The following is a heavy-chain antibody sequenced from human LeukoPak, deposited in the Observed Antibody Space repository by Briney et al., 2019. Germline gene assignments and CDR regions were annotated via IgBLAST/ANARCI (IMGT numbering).Heavy chain of an antibody. CDR3: ARAGSRYFPRTNYMDV. Sequence: ASVKVSCKASGYTFTGYYMYWVRQAPGQGLEWMGWINPNSGGTNYAQKFQGRVTMTRDTSISTVYMELSRLRSDDTAVYYCARAGSRYFPRTNYMDVWGKGTTVTITS. J-gene: IGHJ6*03. CDR2: INPNSGGT. V-gene: IGHV1-2*02. CDR1: GYTFTGYY. D-gene: IGHD3-9*01.